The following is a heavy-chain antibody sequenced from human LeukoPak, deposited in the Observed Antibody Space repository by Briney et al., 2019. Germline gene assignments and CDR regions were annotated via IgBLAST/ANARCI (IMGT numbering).Heavy chain of an antibody. V-gene: IGHV3-64*01. J-gene: IGHJ4*02. CDR3: ARLFPSVPGFFDY. D-gene: IGHD2-2*01. CDR1: GFTFSSFA. Sequence: GGSLRLSCAASGFTFSSFAMHWVRQAPGKGLEYVSAISSNGGSTYYAKSVQGRFTISRDNSKNTLYLQMNSLRAEDTAVYYCARLFPSVPGFFDYWGQGTLVTVSS. CDR2: ISSNGGST.